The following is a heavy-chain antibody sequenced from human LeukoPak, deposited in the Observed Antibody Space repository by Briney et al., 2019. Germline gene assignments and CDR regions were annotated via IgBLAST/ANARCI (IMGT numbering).Heavy chain of an antibody. J-gene: IGHJ4*02. D-gene: IGHD6-19*01. CDR2: MYYSGST. Sequence: PSETLSLTCTVSGGSISSYYWSWIRQPPGKGLEWIGYMYYSGSTNYSPSLKSRVSISVDTSKTQFSLKLSSVTAADTAVYYCARRSEGSAWKFDYWGQGTLVTVSS. CDR1: GGSISSYY. V-gene: IGHV4-59*08. CDR3: ARRSEGSAWKFDY.